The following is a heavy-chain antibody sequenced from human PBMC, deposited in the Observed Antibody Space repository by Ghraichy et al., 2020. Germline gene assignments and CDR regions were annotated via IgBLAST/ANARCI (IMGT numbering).Heavy chain of an antibody. CDR3: AKDTHRASPGTLDY. Sequence: GGSLRLSCAASGFTFPTYAMNWVRQAPGKGLEWISSIGDRGGNIYYADSVKGRFTISRDNSKNTLYLQMNRLRADDTAVYYCAKDTHRASPGTLDYWGQGTLVTVSS. CDR1: GFTFPTYA. D-gene: IGHD1-14*01. J-gene: IGHJ4*02. CDR2: IGDRGGNI. V-gene: IGHV3-23*01.